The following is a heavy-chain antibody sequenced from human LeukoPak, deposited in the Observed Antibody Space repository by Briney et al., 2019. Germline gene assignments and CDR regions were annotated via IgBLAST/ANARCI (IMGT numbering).Heavy chain of an antibody. J-gene: IGHJ4*02. CDR2: IKDDGSGK. CDR3: ARDLLYGDYVGAYFDY. V-gene: IGHV3-7*01. Sequence: GGSLRLSCAASGFTFSNYWMSWVRQAPGKGLEWVANIKDDGSGKYYVDSLKGRFTISRDNTKNSLFLQLNSLRAEDTAVYYCARDLLYGDYVGAYFDYWGQGVLVTVSS. CDR1: GFTFSNYW. D-gene: IGHD4-17*01.